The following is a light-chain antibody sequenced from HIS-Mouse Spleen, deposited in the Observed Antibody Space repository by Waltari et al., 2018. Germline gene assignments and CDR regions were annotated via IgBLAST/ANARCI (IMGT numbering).Light chain of an antibody. J-gene: IGKJ5*01. CDR2: KAP. V-gene: IGKV1-5*03. CDR1: QSISSW. Sequence: DIQMTQSPSTLSASVGDRVTITCRASQSISSWLAWYQPKPGKAPKLLIYKAPCLESGVPSRFSGSGSGTEFTLTISSLQPDDFATYYCQQYNSYSPITFGQGTRLEIK. CDR3: QQYNSYSPIT.